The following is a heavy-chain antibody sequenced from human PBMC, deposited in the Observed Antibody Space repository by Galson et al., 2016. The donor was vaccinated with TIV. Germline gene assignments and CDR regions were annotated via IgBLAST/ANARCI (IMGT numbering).Heavy chain of an antibody. V-gene: IGHV3-23*01. J-gene: IGHJ3*02. Sequence: PGKGLEWVSSISGSGISTYYAESVKGRFTISRDNSKNTLFLQMNSLRVEDTAVYYCAKDYVRVIPGTGTFDIWGQGIMVTVSS. CDR2: ISGSGIST. CDR3: AKDYVRVIPGTGTFDI. D-gene: IGHD3-10*02.